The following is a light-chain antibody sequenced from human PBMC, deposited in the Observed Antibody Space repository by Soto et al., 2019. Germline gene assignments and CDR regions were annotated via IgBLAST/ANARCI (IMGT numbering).Light chain of an antibody. J-gene: IGKJ4*01. CDR1: QSISSY. Sequence: DIQMTQSPSSLSASVGDRVTITCRASQSISSYLNWYQQKPGKAPKLLIYAASSLQSGVPSRFSGSGSGTDFPLTISSLQPEDFATYYCQQSYSTLVTFGGGTKVEIK. V-gene: IGKV1-39*01. CDR2: AAS. CDR3: QQSYSTLVT.